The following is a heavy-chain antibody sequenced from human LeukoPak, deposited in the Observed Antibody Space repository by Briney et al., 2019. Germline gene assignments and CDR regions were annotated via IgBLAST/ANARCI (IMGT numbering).Heavy chain of an antibody. Sequence: GGSLRLSCAASGFTFDDYAMHWVRHAPGKGLEWVSGISWNSGSIGYADSVKGRFTISRDNAKNSLYLQMDSLRAEDMALYYCATTSDFWSGYNDAFDIWGQGTMVTVSS. CDR1: GFTFDDYA. J-gene: IGHJ3*02. V-gene: IGHV3-9*03. D-gene: IGHD3-3*01. CDR3: ATTSDFWSGYNDAFDI. CDR2: ISWNSGSI.